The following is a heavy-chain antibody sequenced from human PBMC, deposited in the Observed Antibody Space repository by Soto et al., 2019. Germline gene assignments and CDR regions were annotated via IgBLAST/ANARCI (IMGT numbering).Heavy chain of an antibody. CDR1: GGTFSSYA. V-gene: IGHV1-69*13. Sequence: SVKVSCKASGGTFSSYAISWVRQAPGQGLEWMGGIIPIFGTANYAQKSQGRVTITADESTSTAYMELSSLRSEDTAVYYCARAGVDRWLQGSRYYFDYSGLGTLVIVS. CDR2: IIPIFGTA. D-gene: IGHD5-12*01. J-gene: IGHJ4*02. CDR3: ARAGVDRWLQGSRYYFDY.